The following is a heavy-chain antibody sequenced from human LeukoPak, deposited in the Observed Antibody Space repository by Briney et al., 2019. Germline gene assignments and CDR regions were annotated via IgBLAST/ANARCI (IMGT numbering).Heavy chain of an antibody. CDR2: ISAYNGNT. CDR3: ARHLPAHDAFDI. CDR1: GYTFTSYG. V-gene: IGHV1-18*01. D-gene: IGHD2-2*01. Sequence: RASVKVTCKASGYTFTSYGISWVRQAPGQGLEWMGWISAYNGNTNYAQKLQGRVTMTTDTSTSTAYMELRSLRSDDTAVYYCARHLPAHDAFDIWGQGTMVTVSS. J-gene: IGHJ3*02.